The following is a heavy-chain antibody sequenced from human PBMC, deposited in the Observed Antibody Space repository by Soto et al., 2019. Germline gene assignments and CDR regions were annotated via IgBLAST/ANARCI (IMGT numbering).Heavy chain of an antibody. J-gene: IGHJ5*02. Sequence: ASVKVSCKASGYTFFTYDISWVRQAPGQGLEWMGWISTYSGDTKYAQKFQGRVTMTTDTSTTTAYLELRSLRSDDTAVYYCARHHGPTTSENWFDPWGQGTLVTISS. CDR3: ARHHGPTTSENWFDP. CDR1: GYTFFTYD. CDR2: ISTYSGDT. D-gene: IGHD5-12*01. V-gene: IGHV1-18*01.